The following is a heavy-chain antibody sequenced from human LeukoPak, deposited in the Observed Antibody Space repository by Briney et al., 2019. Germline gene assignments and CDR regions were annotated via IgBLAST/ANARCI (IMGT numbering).Heavy chain of an antibody. V-gene: IGHV3-64*01. CDR2: ISSNGGST. CDR1: GFTFSSYA. J-gene: IGHJ3*01. D-gene: IGHD2-2*01. CDR3: ARGGDFGVPAPLGIDAFDF. Sequence: GGSLRLSCAASGFTFSSYAMHWVRQAPGKGLEYVSAISSNGGSTYYANSVKGRFTISRDNSKNTLYLQMNSLKTEDTAVYYCARGGDFGVPAPLGIDAFDFWGQGTMVTVSS.